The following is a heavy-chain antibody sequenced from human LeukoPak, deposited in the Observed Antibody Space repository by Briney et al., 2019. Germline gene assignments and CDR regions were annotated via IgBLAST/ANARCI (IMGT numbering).Heavy chain of an antibody. D-gene: IGHD2-15*01. CDR3: ARRGLPDV. CDR1: GFTFSTYW. J-gene: IGHJ6*03. V-gene: IGHV3-7*01. Sequence: GGSLRLSSAASGFTFSTYWMSWVRQAPGKGLEWVVNMKQDGSEKYYVDSVKGRFTISRDNAKNSLYLQMNSLRVEDTAVYYCARRGLPDVWGKGTTVTVSS. CDR2: MKQDGSEK.